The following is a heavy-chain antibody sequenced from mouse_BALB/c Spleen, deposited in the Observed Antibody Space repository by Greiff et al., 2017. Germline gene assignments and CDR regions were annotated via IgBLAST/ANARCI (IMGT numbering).Heavy chain of an antibody. V-gene: IGHV1-63*02. CDR3: ARREDYRYDGPFAY. CDR1: GYTFTNYW. D-gene: IGHD2-14*01. CDR2: IYPGGGYT. Sequence: QVQLQQSGAELVRPGTSVKMSCKAAGYTFTNYWIGWVKQRPGHGLEWIGDIYPGGGYTNYNGKFKGKATLTADKSSSTAYMQLSSLTSEDSAVYFCARREDYRYDGPFAYWGQGTLVTVSA. J-gene: IGHJ3*01.